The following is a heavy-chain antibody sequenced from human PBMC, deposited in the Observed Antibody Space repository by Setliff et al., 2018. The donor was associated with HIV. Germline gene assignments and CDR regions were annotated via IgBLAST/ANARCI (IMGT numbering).Heavy chain of an antibody. D-gene: IGHD3-3*01. J-gene: IGHJ5*02. CDR1: GVSFNNYA. V-gene: IGHV3-23*01. CDR2: ISGGGGGT. CDR3: TRGQRLTIFGVVIRRDWFDP. Sequence: SLKISCAASGVSFNNYAMSWVRQAPGKGLEWVSAISGGGGGTNYADSVRGRFTISRDNSNNTLYLHMNNLRADDTAVYYCTRGQRLTIFGVVIRRDWFDPWGQGTLVTVSS.